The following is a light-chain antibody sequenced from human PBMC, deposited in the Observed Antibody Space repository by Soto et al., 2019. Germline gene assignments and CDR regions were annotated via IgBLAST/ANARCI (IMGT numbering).Light chain of an antibody. V-gene: IGKV1-5*03. Sequence: IQVPQSPSTLSAFVGDRVTITCRASQSIDSWLAWYQQKAGKAPKLLIYKTSSLQSGVPSRFRGSGFGTEFTLTISSLQPDDFATYYRQQYSSFPWTFGQGTKVDI. CDR1: QSIDSW. CDR2: KTS. CDR3: QQYSSFPWT. J-gene: IGKJ1*01.